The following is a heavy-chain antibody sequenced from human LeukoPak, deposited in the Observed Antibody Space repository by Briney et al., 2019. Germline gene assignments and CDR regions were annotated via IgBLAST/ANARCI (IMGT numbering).Heavy chain of an antibody. D-gene: IGHD3-3*01. V-gene: IGHV4-34*01. Sequence: PSETLSLTCAVYGGSFSGYYWSWIRQPPGKGLEWIGEINHSGSTNYNPSLKSRVTISVDTSKNQFSLKLSSVTAADTAVYYCARGPTYYDFWSGYLSRGLYYMDVWGKGTTVTVSS. CDR2: INHSGST. CDR3: ARGPTYYDFWSGYLSRGLYYMDV. CDR1: GGSFSGYY. J-gene: IGHJ6*03.